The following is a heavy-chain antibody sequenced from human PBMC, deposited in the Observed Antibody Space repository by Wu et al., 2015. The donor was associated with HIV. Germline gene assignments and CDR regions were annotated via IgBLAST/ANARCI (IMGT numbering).Heavy chain of an antibody. J-gene: IGHJ5*02. CDR3: ARDRRDIVVVPAGVGLNWFDP. V-gene: IGHV1-69*12. D-gene: IGHD2-2*01. CDR1: GGTFSSYA. CDR2: IIPIFGTA. Sequence: QVQLVAGLGREVKEPGSSVKVSCKASGGTFSSYAISWVRQAPGQGLEWMGGIIPIFGTANYAQKFQGRVTITADESTSTAYMELSSLRSEDTAVYYCARDRRDIVVVPAGVGLNWFDPWGQGTLVTVSS.